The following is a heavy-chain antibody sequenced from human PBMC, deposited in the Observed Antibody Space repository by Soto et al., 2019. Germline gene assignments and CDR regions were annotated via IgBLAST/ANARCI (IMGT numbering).Heavy chain of an antibody. Sequence: QVQLQESGPGLAKPSQTLSLTCTVSGGSISSGGYYWSWIRQHPGKGLEWIGYIYYSGSTYYNPSLKSRVTISVDTSKNQFSLKLSSVTAADTAVYYCARAVRAAAVEWAFGMDVWGQGTTVTVSS. CDR1: GGSISSGGYY. V-gene: IGHV4-31*03. CDR3: ARAVRAAAVEWAFGMDV. J-gene: IGHJ6*02. CDR2: IYYSGST. D-gene: IGHD6-13*01.